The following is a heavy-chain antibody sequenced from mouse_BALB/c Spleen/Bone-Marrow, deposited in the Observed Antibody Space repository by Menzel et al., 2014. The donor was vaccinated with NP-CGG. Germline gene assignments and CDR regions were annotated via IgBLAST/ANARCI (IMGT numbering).Heavy chain of an antibody. D-gene: IGHD1-1*01. Sequence: EVKLMEFGGGLVQPGGSRKLSCAASGFTFSSFGMHWVRQAPEKGLEWVAYISSGSSTIYYADTVKGRFTISRDNPKNTLFLQMTSLRSEDTAMYYCARSSDYYGSSPSAYWGQGTLVTVSA. J-gene: IGHJ3*01. CDR3: ARSSDYYGSSPSAY. CDR1: GFTFSSFG. V-gene: IGHV5-17*02. CDR2: ISSGSSTI.